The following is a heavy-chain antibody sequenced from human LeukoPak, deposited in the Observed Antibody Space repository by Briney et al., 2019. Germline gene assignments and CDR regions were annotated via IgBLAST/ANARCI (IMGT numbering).Heavy chain of an antibody. CDR2: ISYDGSNK. J-gene: IGHJ4*02. D-gene: IGHD2/OR15-2a*01. V-gene: IGHV3-30*07. CDR3: ARSAERNIHNFDY. CDR1: GFTFSSYA. Sequence: GGSLRLSCAASGFTFSSYAMHWVRQAPGKGLEWVAVISYDGSNKYYADSVKGRFTISRDNSKNTLYLQMNSLRAEDTAVYYCARSAERNIHNFDYWGQGTLVTVSS.